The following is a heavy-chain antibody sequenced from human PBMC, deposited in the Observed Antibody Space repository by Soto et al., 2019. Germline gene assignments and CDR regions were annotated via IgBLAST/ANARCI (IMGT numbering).Heavy chain of an antibody. D-gene: IGHD5-18*01. V-gene: IGHV3-43*01. CDR1: GFTSDDYT. J-gene: IGHJ3*02. Sequence: PGGSLRLSCAASGFTSDDYTMHWFRQAPGKGLEWVSLISWDGGSTYYADSVKGRFTISRDNSKNSLYLQMNSLRTEDTALYYCAKESFFGYSDGYHDAFDICGQGTMVTVSS. CDR3: AKESFFGYSDGYHDAFDI. CDR2: ISWDGGST.